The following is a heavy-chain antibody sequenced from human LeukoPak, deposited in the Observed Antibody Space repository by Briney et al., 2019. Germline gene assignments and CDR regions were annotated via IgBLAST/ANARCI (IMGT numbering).Heavy chain of an antibody. CDR2: ISYAVSNK. Sequence: PGGSLRLSCAASGFTFSSYGMHWVRQSPGKRLEWVAVISYAVSNKYYADSVKGRFTISRDNSKNTLYLQMDSLRAEDTAVYYCAKAKTAISYFDYRGQGTLVTVSS. V-gene: IGHV3-30*18. CDR3: AKAKTAISYFDY. D-gene: IGHD5-18*01. J-gene: IGHJ4*02. CDR1: GFTFSSYG.